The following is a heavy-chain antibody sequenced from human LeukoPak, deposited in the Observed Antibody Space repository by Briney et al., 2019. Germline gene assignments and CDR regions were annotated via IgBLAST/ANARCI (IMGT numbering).Heavy chain of an antibody. CDR2: INHSGST. CDR1: GGSFSGYY. CDR3: ARNGYYDYVWGSYRWSYYFDY. V-gene: IGHV4-34*01. J-gene: IGHJ4*02. Sequence: SETLSLTCAVYGGSFSGYYWSWIRQPPGKGLEWIGEINHSGSTNYNPSLKSRVTISVDTSKNQFSLKLSSVTAADTAVYYCARNGYYDYVWGSYRWSYYFDYWGQGTLVTVSS. D-gene: IGHD3-16*02.